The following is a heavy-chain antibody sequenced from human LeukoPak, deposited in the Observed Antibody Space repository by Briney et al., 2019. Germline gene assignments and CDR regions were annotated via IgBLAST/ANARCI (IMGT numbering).Heavy chain of an antibody. D-gene: IGHD3-10*01. V-gene: IGHV3-30*04. Sequence: GGSLRLSCAASGFTFISYAIHWVRQAPGKGLEWVAVISFHGTDTFYADSVKGRFTISRDTSKNTLYLQMNSLRAEDTAVYCCAPPPYGSAPKDWGQGTLVTVSS. CDR2: ISFHGTDT. CDR3: APPPYGSAPKD. J-gene: IGHJ4*02. CDR1: GFTFISYA.